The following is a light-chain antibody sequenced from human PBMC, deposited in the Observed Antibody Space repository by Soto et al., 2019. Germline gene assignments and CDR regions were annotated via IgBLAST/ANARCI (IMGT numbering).Light chain of an antibody. CDR1: EDIRTS. V-gene: IGKV1-33*01. CDR3: QHYNNLPPFT. CDR2: GAS. Sequence: DIQMTQSPSSLSASVGARVSITCQASEDIRTSLSWFQHKPGRAPKLLIYGASYLETGVPSRFRGSGSGTDFTLTISNLQPEDIATYYCQHYNNLPPFTFGPGTIVDVK. J-gene: IGKJ3*01.